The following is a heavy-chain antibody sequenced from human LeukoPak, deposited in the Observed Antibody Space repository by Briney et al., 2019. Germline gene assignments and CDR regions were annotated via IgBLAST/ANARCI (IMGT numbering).Heavy chain of an antibody. V-gene: IGHV3-33*01. J-gene: IGHJ6*03. CDR1: GFTLSSYG. D-gene: IGHD1-1*01. CDR2: IWYDGSNK. Sequence: GGSLRLSCAASGFTLSSYGMHWVRQAPGKGLEWVAVIWYDGSNKYYADSVKGRFTISRDNSKNTLCLQMNSLRAEDTAVYYCARQFVRSQLQRRYYYYMDVWGKGTTVTVSS. CDR3: ARQFVRSQLQRRYYYYMDV.